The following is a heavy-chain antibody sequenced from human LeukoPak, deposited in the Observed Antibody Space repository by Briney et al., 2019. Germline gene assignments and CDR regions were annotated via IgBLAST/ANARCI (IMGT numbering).Heavy chain of an antibody. Sequence: ASVKVSCKASGYTFTSYDINWVRQATGQGLEWMGWMNPNSGNTGYAQKFQGRVTMTRNTSISTAYMELSSLRSEDTAVYYCARGRSIAARRRDWFDPWGQGTLVTVSS. V-gene: IGHV1-8*01. CDR3: ARGRSIAARRRDWFDP. D-gene: IGHD6-6*01. CDR1: GYTFTSYD. J-gene: IGHJ5*02. CDR2: MNPNSGNT.